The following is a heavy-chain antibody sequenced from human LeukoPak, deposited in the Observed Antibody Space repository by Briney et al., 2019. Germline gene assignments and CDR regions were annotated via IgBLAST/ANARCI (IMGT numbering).Heavy chain of an antibody. Sequence: GGSLRLSCAASGFTFSNYDMHWVRQATGKGLEWVSAIGTAGDTYYQGSVRGRFTMSRENAKNSLYLQMNSLAAGDTAVYYCARGADTHFDYWGQGILVTVSS. CDR2: IGTAGDT. CDR3: ARGADTHFDY. V-gene: IGHV3-13*04. D-gene: IGHD2-15*01. J-gene: IGHJ4*02. CDR1: GFTFSNYD.